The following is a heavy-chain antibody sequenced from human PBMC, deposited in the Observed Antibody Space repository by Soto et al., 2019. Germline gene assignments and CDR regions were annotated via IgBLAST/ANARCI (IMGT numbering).Heavy chain of an antibody. CDR1: GYTFTSYA. D-gene: IGHD6-19*01. V-gene: IGHV1-3*01. Sequence: ASVKVSCKASGYTFTSYAMHWVRQAPGQRLEWMGWINAGNGNTKYSQKFQGRVTITRDTSASTAYMELSSLRSEDTAVYYCARVESGWYSQYFDYWGQGTPVTVSS. CDR2: INAGNGNT. CDR3: ARVESGWYSQYFDY. J-gene: IGHJ4*02.